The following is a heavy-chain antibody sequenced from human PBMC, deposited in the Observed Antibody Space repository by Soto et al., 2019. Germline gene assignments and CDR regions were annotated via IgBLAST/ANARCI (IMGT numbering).Heavy chain of an antibody. D-gene: IGHD3-3*01. V-gene: IGHV1-2*02. CDR2: MNPKSGGT. Sequence: ASVKVSCKASGYTFTDYHMHGVVQSPVQGLEGMGWMNPKSGGTLYARKFQGRVTISVDTSKNQFPLKLSSVTAADTAVYYCARVGDFWSGYYEYYFDYWGQGTLVTVSS. CDR3: ARVGDFWSGYYEYYFDY. CDR1: GYTFTDYH. J-gene: IGHJ4*02.